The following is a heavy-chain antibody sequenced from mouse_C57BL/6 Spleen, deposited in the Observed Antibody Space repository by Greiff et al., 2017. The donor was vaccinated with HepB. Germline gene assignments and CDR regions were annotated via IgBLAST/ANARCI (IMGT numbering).Heavy chain of an antibody. CDR2: ISSGSSTI. CDR1: GFTFSDYG. J-gene: IGHJ4*01. V-gene: IGHV5-17*01. CDR3: ARRRTGGYAMDY. Sequence: EVKLQESGGGLVKPGGSLKLSCAASGFTFSDYGMHWVRQAPEKGLEWVAYISSGSSTIYYADTVKGRFTISRDNAKNTLFLQMTSLRSEDTAMYYCARRRTGGYAMDYWGQGTSVTVSS.